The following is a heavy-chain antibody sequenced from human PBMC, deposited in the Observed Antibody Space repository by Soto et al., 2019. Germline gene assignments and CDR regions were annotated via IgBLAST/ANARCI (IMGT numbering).Heavy chain of an antibody. J-gene: IGHJ6*02. V-gene: IGHV3-30*03. D-gene: IGHD1-20*01. CDR2: ISYDGSNK. CDR3: ARAHGWTRYYYYYGMDV. CDR1: GFTFSSYG. Sequence: QVQLVESGGGVVQPGRSLRLSCAASGFTFSSYGMHWVRQAPGKGLEWVAVISYDGSNKYYADSVKGRFTISRDNSKNTLYLQMNSLRAEDTAVYYCARAHGWTRYYYYYGMDVWGQGTTVTVSS.